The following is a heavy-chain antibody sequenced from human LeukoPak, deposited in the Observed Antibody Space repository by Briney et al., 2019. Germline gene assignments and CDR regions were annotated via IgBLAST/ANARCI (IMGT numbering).Heavy chain of an antibody. Sequence: GESLKISCKGSGYSFTSYWIGWVRQMPGKGLEWMGIIYPGDSDTRYSPSFQGQVTISADKSISTAYLQWSSLKASDTAMYYCARLKFPHSSTWENWFDPWGQGTLVTVPS. CDR1: GYSFTSYW. CDR3: ARLKFPHSSTWENWFDP. J-gene: IGHJ5*02. D-gene: IGHD6-13*01. V-gene: IGHV5-51*01. CDR2: IYPGDSDT.